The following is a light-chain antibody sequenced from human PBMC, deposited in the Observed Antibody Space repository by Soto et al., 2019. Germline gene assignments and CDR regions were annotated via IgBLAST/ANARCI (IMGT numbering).Light chain of an antibody. J-gene: IGLJ1*01. CDR1: SSNIGSNT. CDR2: SNN. V-gene: IGLV1-44*01. Sequence: QSVLTQPPSASGTPGQRVTISCSGSSSNIGSNTVNWYQQLPGTAPKLLIYSNNQRPSGVPDRFSGSKSGTSASLAISGLQSEDEADYYCAAWDDSLNGPIYGFGTGTKVTVL. CDR3: AAWDDSLNGPIYG.